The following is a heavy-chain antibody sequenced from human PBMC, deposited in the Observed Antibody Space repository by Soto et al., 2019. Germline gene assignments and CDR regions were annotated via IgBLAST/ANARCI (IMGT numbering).Heavy chain of an antibody. CDR2: ISAYNGNT. CDR3: ARDYYDILTGYYKSYYYYGMDV. J-gene: IGHJ6*02. V-gene: IGHV1-18*01. Sequence: QVQLVQSGAEVKKPGASVKVSCKASGYTFTSYGISWVRQAPGQGLEWMGWISAYNGNTNYAQKLQGRVTMTTDTSTSTAYMELRSLRSDETAVYYCARDYYDILTGYYKSYYYYGMDVWGQGTTVTVSS. CDR1: GYTFTSYG. D-gene: IGHD3-9*01.